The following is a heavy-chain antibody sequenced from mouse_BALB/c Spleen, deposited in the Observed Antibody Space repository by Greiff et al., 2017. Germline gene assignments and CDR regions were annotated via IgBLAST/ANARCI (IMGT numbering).Heavy chain of an antibody. J-gene: IGHJ2*01. V-gene: IGHV1S137*01. D-gene: IGHD2-4*01. Sequence: QVQLKESGAELVRPGVSVKISCKGSGYTFTDYAMHWVKQSHAKSLEWIGVISTYYGDASYNQKFKGKATMTVDKSSSTAYMELARLTSEDSAIYYCAREVYDWRYFDYWGQGTTLTVSS. CDR1: GYTFTDYA. CDR2: ISTYYGDA. CDR3: AREVYDWRYFDY.